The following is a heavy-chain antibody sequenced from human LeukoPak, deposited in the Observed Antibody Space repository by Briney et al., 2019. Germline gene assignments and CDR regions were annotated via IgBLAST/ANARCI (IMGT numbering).Heavy chain of an antibody. V-gene: IGHV1-46*01. Sequence: ASVNVSCKASGYTFTSYYMHWVRQTPGQGLEWMGIINPSGGSTSYAQKFQGRVTMTRDTSTSTVYMELSSLRSEDTAVYYCARDGSAGTTRTPRWFDPWGQGTLVTVSS. J-gene: IGHJ5*02. CDR3: ARDGSAGTTRTPRWFDP. D-gene: IGHD6-19*01. CDR2: INPSGGST. CDR1: GYTFTSYY.